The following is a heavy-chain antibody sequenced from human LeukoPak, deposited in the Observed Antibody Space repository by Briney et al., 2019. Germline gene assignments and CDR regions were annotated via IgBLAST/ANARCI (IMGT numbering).Heavy chain of an antibody. J-gene: IGHJ4*02. D-gene: IGHD2-15*01. Sequence: GESLKISCKGSGYGFNSYWIGWVRQMPGKGLEWMGIIYPGDSDTRYSPSFQGQVTIPADKSISTAYLQWSSLKASDTAMYYCARQVTVVQPFDYWGQGTLVTVSS. CDR2: IYPGDSDT. CDR3: ARQVTVVQPFDY. V-gene: IGHV5-51*01. CDR1: GYGFNSYW.